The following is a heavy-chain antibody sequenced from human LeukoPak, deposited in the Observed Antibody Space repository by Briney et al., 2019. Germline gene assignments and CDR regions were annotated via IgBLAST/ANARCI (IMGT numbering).Heavy chain of an antibody. CDR3: ARDDYCSSTSCYRNAFDI. CDR1: GGTFSSYA. CDR2: IIPIFGKA. J-gene: IGHJ3*02. V-gene: IGHV1-69*05. D-gene: IGHD2-2*01. Sequence: GAXVKVSCKASGGTFSSYAISWVRQAPGQGVEWMGRIIPIFGKANYAQKFQGRVTITTDESKRRAYMEVSSLRSEDTAVYYCARDDYCSSTSCYRNAFDIWGQGTMVTVSS.